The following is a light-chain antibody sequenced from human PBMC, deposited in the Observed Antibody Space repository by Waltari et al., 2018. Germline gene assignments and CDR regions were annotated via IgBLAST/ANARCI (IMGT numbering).Light chain of an antibody. CDR2: TNN. Sequence: QSVLTQPPSASGAPGQRVTISCSGSRSNIGTNTVNWYQQFPGTDPKLLISTNNLRPSGVPDRVSGSKSGTSASLAISGLQSEDEADYYCATWDDRLDGVVFGGGTKLTV. CDR1: RSNIGTNT. CDR3: ATWDDRLDGVV. J-gene: IGLJ3*02. V-gene: IGLV1-44*01.